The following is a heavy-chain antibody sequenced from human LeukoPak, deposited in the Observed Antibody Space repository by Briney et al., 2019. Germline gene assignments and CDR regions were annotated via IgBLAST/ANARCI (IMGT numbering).Heavy chain of an antibody. D-gene: IGHD6-6*01. J-gene: IGHJ6*02. CDR1: GYTLTELS. CDR2: INPRDGST. Sequence: GASVKVSCKVSGYTLTELSMHWVRQAPGQGLEWMGIINPRDGSTSYAQKFQGRVTMTRDTSTSTVYMELSSLRSEDTAISYCARDLPQYNSSSYSYYYGMDVWGQGTTVTVSS. V-gene: IGHV1-46*01. CDR3: ARDLPQYNSSSYSYYYGMDV.